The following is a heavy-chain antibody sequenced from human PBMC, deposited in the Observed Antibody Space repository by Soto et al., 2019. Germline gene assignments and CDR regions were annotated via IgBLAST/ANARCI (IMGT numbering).Heavy chain of an antibody. V-gene: IGHV4-39*01. D-gene: IGHD3-9*01. CDR1: GGSISSSSYY. CDR3: ARSYDILTGYYQGIWFDP. J-gene: IGHJ5*02. CDR2: IYYSGST. Sequence: SETLSLTCTVSGGSISSSSYYWGWIRQPPGKGLEWIGSIYYSGSTYYNPSLKSRVTISVYTSKNQFSLKLSSVTAADTAVYYCARSYDILTGYYQGIWFDPWGQGTLVTVSS.